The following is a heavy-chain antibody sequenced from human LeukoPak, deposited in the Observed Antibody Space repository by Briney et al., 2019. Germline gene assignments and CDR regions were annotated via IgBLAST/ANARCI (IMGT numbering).Heavy chain of an antibody. D-gene: IGHD3-10*01. CDR1: GFTSSSYA. Sequence: RGSLRLSCAASGFTSSSYAMSWVRQAPGKGLEWVSAISGSGGSTYYADSVKGRFTISRDNSKNTLYLQMNSLRAEDTAVYYCAISTGGSGSYGYWGQGTLVTVSS. J-gene: IGHJ4*02. CDR2: ISGSGGST. CDR3: AISTGGSGSYGY. V-gene: IGHV3-23*01.